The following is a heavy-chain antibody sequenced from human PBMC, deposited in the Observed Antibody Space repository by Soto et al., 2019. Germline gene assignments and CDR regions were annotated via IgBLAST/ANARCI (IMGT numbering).Heavy chain of an antibody. J-gene: IGHJ4*02. V-gene: IGHV5-10-1*01. D-gene: IGHD3-22*01. Sequence: GESLKISCRGSGYSFAGYWITWVRRKPGKGLEWMGRIDPSDSQTYYSPSFRGHVTISATKSITTVFLQWSSLRASDTAMYYCARQIYDSDTGPNFQYYFDSWGQGTPVTVSS. CDR2: IDPSDSQT. CDR1: GYSFAGYW. CDR3: ARQIYDSDTGPNFQYYFDS.